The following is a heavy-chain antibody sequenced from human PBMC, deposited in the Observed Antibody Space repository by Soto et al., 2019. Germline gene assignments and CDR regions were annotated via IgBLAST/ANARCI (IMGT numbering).Heavy chain of an antibody. CDR2: INSDGSST. Sequence: PGGSLRLCCAASGFTFSSYWMHWVRQAPGKGLVWVSRINSDGSSTSYADSVKGRFTISRDNAKNTLYLQMNSLRAEDTAVYYCAREEGYCNGGTCYRGAFDIWGQATRVTVSS. V-gene: IGHV3-74*01. CDR3: AREEGYCNGGTCYRGAFDI. CDR1: GFTFSSYW. D-gene: IGHD2-15*01. J-gene: IGHJ3*02.